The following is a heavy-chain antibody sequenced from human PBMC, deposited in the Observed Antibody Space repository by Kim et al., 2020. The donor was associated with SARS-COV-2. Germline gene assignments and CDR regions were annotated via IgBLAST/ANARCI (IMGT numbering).Heavy chain of an antibody. CDR2: IYYSGST. J-gene: IGHJ4*02. CDR3: ARHYYDSSGYYIDY. Sequence: SETLSLTCTVSGGSISSYYWSWIRQPPGKGLEWIGYIYYSGSTNYNPSLKSRVTISVDTSKNQFSLKLNSVTAADTAVYYCARHYYDSSGYYIDYWGQGT. V-gene: IGHV4-59*08. CDR1: GGSISSYY. D-gene: IGHD3-22*01.